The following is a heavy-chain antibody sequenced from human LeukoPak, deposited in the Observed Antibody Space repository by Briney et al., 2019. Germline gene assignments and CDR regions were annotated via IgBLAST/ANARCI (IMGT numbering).Heavy chain of an antibody. D-gene: IGHD3-9*01. CDR1: GFTFSSYS. Sequence: GGSLRLSCAASGFTFSSYSMNWVRQAPGKGLEWVSSISSSSSYIYYADSVKGRFTISRDNAKNSLYLQMNSLRAEDTAVYYCAKLEIYDILTGYPTDAFDIWGQGTMVTVSS. CDR2: ISSSSSYI. J-gene: IGHJ3*02. CDR3: AKLEIYDILTGYPTDAFDI. V-gene: IGHV3-21*04.